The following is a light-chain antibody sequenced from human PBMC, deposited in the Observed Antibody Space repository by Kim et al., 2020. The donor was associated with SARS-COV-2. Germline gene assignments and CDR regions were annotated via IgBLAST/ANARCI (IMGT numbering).Light chain of an antibody. CDR3: QHHSTYPIT. CDR2: DAS. Sequence: GGRVTITCLASQSIGGGLAWYQQKPVEAPKLLIHDASSVESGVPSRFSGSGSDAEFTLTISSLQPDDFATYYCQHHSTYPITFGQGTRLEIK. J-gene: IGKJ5*01. CDR1: QSIGGG. V-gene: IGKV1-5*01.